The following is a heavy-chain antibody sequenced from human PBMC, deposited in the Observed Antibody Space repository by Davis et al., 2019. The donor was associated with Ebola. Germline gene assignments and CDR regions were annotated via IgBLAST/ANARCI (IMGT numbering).Heavy chain of an antibody. V-gene: IGHV3-7*03. D-gene: IGHD5-12*01. J-gene: IGHJ4*02. CDR2: TKEEGKEK. CDR1: GFSFRSHS. CDR3: ARDKVEEVDNKPTSVGWLH. Sequence: GGSLRPSWPPSGFSFRSHSISCVRQAAGKWLEWVGNTKEEGKEKYYVDSGKGRFTTSRDNAKHSMYLQVTSLTVEDTAVYYCARDKVEEVDNKPTSVGWLHWGQGSLVTVSS.